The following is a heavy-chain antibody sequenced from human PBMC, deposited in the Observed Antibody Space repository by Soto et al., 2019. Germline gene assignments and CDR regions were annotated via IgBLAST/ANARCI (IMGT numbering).Heavy chain of an antibody. V-gene: IGHV3-30-3*01. J-gene: IGHJ3*02. CDR3: ARDPGYHSSGYYSDGDAFDI. Sequence: QVQLVESGGGVVQPGRSLRLSCAAPGFTFSSYAMHWVRQAPGKGLEWVAVISYDGSNKYYADSVKGRFTISRDNSKNTLYLQMNSLRAEDTAVYYCARDPGYHSSGYYSDGDAFDIWGQGTMVTVSS. CDR1: GFTFSSYA. D-gene: IGHD3-22*01. CDR2: ISYDGSNK.